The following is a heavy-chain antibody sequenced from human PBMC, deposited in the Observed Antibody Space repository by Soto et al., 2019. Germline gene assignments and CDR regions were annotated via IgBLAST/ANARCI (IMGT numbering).Heavy chain of an antibody. J-gene: IGHJ6*02. CDR1: GDSVSSNSAA. Sequence: SQTLSLTCAISGDSVSSNSAAWNWIRQSPSRGLEWLGRTYYRSKWYNDYAVSVKSRITINPDTSKNQFSLQLNSVTPEDTAVYYCARDLRKRSSWPTKPYYYYGMDVWGQGXTVTVSS. V-gene: IGHV6-1*01. D-gene: IGHD6-13*01. CDR3: ARDLRKRSSWPTKPYYYYGMDV. CDR2: TYYRSKWYN.